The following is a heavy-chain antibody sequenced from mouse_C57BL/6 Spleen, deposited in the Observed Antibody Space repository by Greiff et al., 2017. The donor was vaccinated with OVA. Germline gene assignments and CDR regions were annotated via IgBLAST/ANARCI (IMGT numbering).Heavy chain of an antibody. Sequence: QVQLQQPGTELVKPGASVKLSCKASGYTFTSYWMHWVKQRPGQGLEWSGNLNPSNGGTNYNEKFKSKATLTVAKSSSAAYMQLSSLTFEASAVYYCARPHYYGNAWFAYWGQGTLVTVSA. CDR2: LNPSNGGT. CDR1: GYTFTSYW. V-gene: IGHV1-53*01. D-gene: IGHD1-1*01. CDR3: ARPHYYGNAWFAY. J-gene: IGHJ3*01.